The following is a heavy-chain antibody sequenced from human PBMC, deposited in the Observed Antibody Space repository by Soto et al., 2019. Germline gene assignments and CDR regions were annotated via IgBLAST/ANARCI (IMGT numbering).Heavy chain of an antibody. V-gene: IGHV3-23*01. D-gene: IGHD3-3*01. CDR3: AKDFGDFWSGYYTVYYYYGMDV. CDR1: GFTFSSYA. Sequence: EVQLLESGGGLVQPGGSLRLSCAASGFTFSSYAMSWVRQAPGKGLESVSAISGSGGSTYYADSVKGRFTISRDNSKNTLYLQMNSLRAEDTAVYYCAKDFGDFWSGYYTVYYYYGMDVWGQGTTVTVSS. CDR2: ISGSGGST. J-gene: IGHJ6*02.